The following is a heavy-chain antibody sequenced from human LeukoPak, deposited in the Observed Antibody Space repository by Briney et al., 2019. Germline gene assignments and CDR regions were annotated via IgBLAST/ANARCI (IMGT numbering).Heavy chain of an antibody. V-gene: IGHV3-21*01. J-gene: IGHJ4*02. CDR3: AKDANYDDSSGFFIPFDY. D-gene: IGHD3-22*01. Sequence: GGSLRLSCAASGFTFSTYSMNWVRQAPGKGLEWVSSISSSSSYIYYADSVKGRFSVSRDNSKNILYLQMDSQRADDSALYYCAKDANYDDSSGFFIPFDYWGQGTLVTVSS. CDR1: GFTFSTYS. CDR2: ISSSSSYI.